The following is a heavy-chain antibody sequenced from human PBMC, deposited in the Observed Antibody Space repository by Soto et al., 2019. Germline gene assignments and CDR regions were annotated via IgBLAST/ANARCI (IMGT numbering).Heavy chain of an antibody. CDR3: ARIPFADGWSWFGELNYYMDV. Sequence: GASVKVSCTASGYTLTVYYMHWVRQAPGQGLEWMGWINPNSGGTNYAQKFQGRVTMTTDTSTSTAYMELRSLRSDDTAVYYCARIPFADGWSWFGELNYYMDVWGKGTTVTVSS. V-gene: IGHV1-2*02. CDR2: INPNSGGT. CDR1: GYTLTVYY. J-gene: IGHJ6*03. D-gene: IGHD3-10*01.